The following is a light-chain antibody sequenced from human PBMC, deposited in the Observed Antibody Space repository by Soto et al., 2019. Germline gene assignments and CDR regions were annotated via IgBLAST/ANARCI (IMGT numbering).Light chain of an antibody. CDR1: SSDVGGYNY. Sequence: QSVLTQPPSASGSPGQSVTISCTGTSSDVGGYNYVSWYQQHPGKAPKLMIYEVSKLPSGVPDRFSGSKSGNTASLPVSGLQAEYEADYYCSSYAGSNNDVFATGTELAVL. CDR2: EVS. CDR3: SSYAGSNNDV. J-gene: IGLJ1*01. V-gene: IGLV2-8*01.